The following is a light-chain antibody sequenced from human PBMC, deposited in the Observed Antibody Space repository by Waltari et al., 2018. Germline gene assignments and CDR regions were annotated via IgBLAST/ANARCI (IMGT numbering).Light chain of an antibody. CDR1: SSNIRSNT. J-gene: IGLJ3*02. Sequence: QSVVTQPPAACGTPGQSVILSCSGRSSNIRSNTVHCFQQLPGTAPKLLIFFNNQRPSGVPDRFSGSKSCTSASLAIIGLLSEDEAHYYCAVWDDSLNGWVFGGGTKLTVL. V-gene: IGLV1-44*01. CDR2: FNN. CDR3: AVWDDSLNGWV.